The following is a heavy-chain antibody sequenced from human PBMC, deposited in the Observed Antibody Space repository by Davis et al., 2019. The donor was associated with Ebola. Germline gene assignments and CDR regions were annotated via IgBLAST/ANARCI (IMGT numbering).Heavy chain of an antibody. V-gene: IGHV4-59*01. CDR3: ARMYYDFWSGYYTGIWFDP. J-gene: IGHJ5*02. D-gene: IGHD3-3*01. CDR2: IYYSGST. CDR1: GGSFRGYY. Sequence: SETLSLTCAVYGGSFRGYYWSWIRQPPGKGLEWIGYIYYSGSTNYNPSLKSRVTISVDTSKNQFSLKLSSVTAADTAVYYCARMYYDFWSGYYTGIWFDPWGQGTLVTVSS.